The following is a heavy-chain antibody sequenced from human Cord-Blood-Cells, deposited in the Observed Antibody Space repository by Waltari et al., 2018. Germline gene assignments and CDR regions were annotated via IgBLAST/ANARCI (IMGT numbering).Heavy chain of an antibody. Sequence: EVQLVESGGGLVKPGGSLRLACAASGFTFCSYRMNWARQAPGKGLEWVSSISSSSSYIYYADSVKGRFTISRDNAKNSLYLQMNSLRAEDTAVYYCARDPWQQLVKGAVYWGQGTLVTVSS. CDR3: ARDPWQQLVKGAVY. V-gene: IGHV3-21*01. CDR1: GFTFCSYR. D-gene: IGHD6-13*01. J-gene: IGHJ4*02. CDR2: ISSSSSYI.